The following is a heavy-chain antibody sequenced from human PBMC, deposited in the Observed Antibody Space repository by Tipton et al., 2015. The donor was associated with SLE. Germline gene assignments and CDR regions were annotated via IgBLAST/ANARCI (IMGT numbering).Heavy chain of an antibody. CDR2: IYTSGST. Sequence: TLSLTCAVYGGSISSYYWSWIRQPPGKGLEWIGYIYTSGSTNYNPSLKSRVTISVDTSKNQFSLKLSSVTAADTAVYYCARAGAPYTILEGAMDVWGKGTTVTVSS. J-gene: IGHJ6*03. CDR1: GGSISSYY. V-gene: IGHV4-4*08. D-gene: IGHD3-3*01. CDR3: ARAGAPYTILEGAMDV.